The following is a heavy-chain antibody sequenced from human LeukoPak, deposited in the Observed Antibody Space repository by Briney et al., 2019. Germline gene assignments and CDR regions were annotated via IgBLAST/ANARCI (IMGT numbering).Heavy chain of an antibody. V-gene: IGHV1-46*01. CDR2: INPSGGST. D-gene: IGHD2-2*02. CDR3: ARVAAEVVGVPGAIGFGWLRRDYYYMDV. CDR1: GYTFTSYY. Sequence: ASVKVPCKASGYTFTSYYMHWVRQAPGEGLEWMGIINPSGGSTSYAQKFQGRVTMTRDMSTSTVYMELSSLRSEDTAVYYCARVAAEVVGVPGAIGFGWLRRDYYYMDVWGKGTTVTVSS. J-gene: IGHJ6*03.